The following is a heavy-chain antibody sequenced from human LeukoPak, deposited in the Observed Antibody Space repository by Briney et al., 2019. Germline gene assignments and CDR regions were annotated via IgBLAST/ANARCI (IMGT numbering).Heavy chain of an antibody. D-gene: IGHD2-15*01. CDR3: AKDRGYCSGGSCYRYYYYYGMDV. CDR1: GFTFDDYA. CDR2: ISWNSGSI. V-gene: IGHV3-9*01. J-gene: IGHJ6*02. Sequence: PGGSLRLSCAASGFTFDDYAMHWVRQAPGKGLEWVSGISWNSGSIGYADSVKGRFTISRDNAKNSLYLQMNSLRAEDTALYYCAKDRGYCSGGSCYRYYYYYGMDVWGQGTTVTVSS.